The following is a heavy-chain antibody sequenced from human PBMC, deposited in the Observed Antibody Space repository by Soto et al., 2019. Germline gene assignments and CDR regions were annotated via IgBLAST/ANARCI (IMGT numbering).Heavy chain of an antibody. CDR1: GLTFTKNA. Sequence: ASVKVSCKASGLTFTKNAVHWVRQAPRQGLEWMGWINAGNGDTKYSQNFQGRVTITADTSATTAYMELSSLRSEDTAVYYCARDRAATIFGVVISSSFDFWGQGTLVTVSS. CDR2: INAGNGDT. CDR3: ARDRAATIFGVVISSSFDF. J-gene: IGHJ4*02. V-gene: IGHV1-3*01. D-gene: IGHD3-3*01.